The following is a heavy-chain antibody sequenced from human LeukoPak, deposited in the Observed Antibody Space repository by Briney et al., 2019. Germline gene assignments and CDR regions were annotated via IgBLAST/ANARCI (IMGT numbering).Heavy chain of an antibody. J-gene: IGHJ4*02. CDR1: GFTFSSYG. Sequence: GGSLRLSCAASGFTFSSYGMHWVRQAPGKGLEWVAVIWYDGSNKYYADSVKGRFTISRDNSKNTLYLQMNSLRAEDTAVYYCARAQRGYSNGPFTGAPNPPDYWGQGTLVTVSS. D-gene: IGHD5-18*01. V-gene: IGHV3-33*01. CDR3: ARAQRGYSNGPFTGAPNPPDY. CDR2: IWYDGSNK.